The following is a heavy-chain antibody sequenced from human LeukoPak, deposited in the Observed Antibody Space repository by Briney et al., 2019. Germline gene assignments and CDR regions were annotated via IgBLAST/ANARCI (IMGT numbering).Heavy chain of an antibody. CDR3: ARGAKRGGDSSGPDY. Sequence: GGSLRLSCAASGFTFSSYSMNWVRQAPGKGLEWVSYISSSSSTIYYADSVKGRFTISRDNAKNSLYLQMNSLRAEDTAVYYCARGAKRGGDSSGPDYWGQGTLVTVSS. CDR1: GFTFSSYS. CDR2: ISSSSSTI. D-gene: IGHD3-22*01. V-gene: IGHV3-48*01. J-gene: IGHJ4*02.